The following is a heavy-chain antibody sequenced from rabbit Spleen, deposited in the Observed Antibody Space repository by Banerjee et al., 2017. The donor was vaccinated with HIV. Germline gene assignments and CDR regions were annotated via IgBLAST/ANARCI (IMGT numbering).Heavy chain of an antibody. CDR2: IDPIFGST. CDR3: ARVGGVGVYGYATL. V-gene: IGHV1S7*01. D-gene: IGHD6-1*01. CDR1: RFDFSTYS. Sequence: QELVESGGGLVQPGGSLKLSCKASRFDFSTYSMSWVRQAPGKGLEWIAYIDPIFGSTYYASWVNGRFTISRHNAQNKLYLQLNSLTAADTATYFCARVGGVGVYGYATLWGPGTLVTVS. J-gene: IGHJ4*01.